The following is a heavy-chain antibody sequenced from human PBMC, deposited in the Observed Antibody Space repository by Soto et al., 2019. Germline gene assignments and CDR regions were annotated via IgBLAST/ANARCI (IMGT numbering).Heavy chain of an antibody. CDR1: GFTFDAYV. CDR2: ISWNSNSI. V-gene: IGHV3-9*01. CDR3: AKEAYGMDA. Sequence: EVQLAESGGGLVQPGRSLSLSCAASGFTFDAYVMHWVRQAPGKGLEWISGISWNSNSIGYADSVKGRFIISRDNAKNVLYLEMNSLRIEDTAVYYCAKEAYGMDAWGQGTTVTVS. J-gene: IGHJ6*02.